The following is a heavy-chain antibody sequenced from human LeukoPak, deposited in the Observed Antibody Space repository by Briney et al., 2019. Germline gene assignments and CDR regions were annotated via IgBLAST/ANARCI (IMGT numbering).Heavy chain of an antibody. J-gene: IGHJ4*02. CDR2: INPNSGGT. Sequence: ASVKVFCKASGYTFTGYSMHWVRQAPGQGLEWMGRINPNSGGTNYAQKFQGRVTMTTDTSISTAYMELSRLRSDDTAVYYCARDRRAVAGTTFDYWGQGTLVTVSS. CDR1: GYTFTGYS. CDR3: ARDRRAVAGTTFDY. D-gene: IGHD6-19*01. V-gene: IGHV1-2*06.